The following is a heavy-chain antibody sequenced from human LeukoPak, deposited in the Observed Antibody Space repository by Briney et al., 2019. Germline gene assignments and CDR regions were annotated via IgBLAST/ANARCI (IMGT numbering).Heavy chain of an antibody. J-gene: IGHJ3*02. CDR3: AQEGSSGYYTQGAFNI. CDR2: ISYDGRNK. V-gene: IGHV3-30-3*02. D-gene: IGHD3-22*01. CDR1: GFSFSSYA. Sequence: AGGSLRLSCAASGFSFSSYALHWVRQTPGKGLEWVAVISYDGRNKYYADSVKGRFTVSRDNSKNTLYLLMNSLRAEDTAVYYCAQEGSSGYYTQGAFNIWGQGTILTVSS.